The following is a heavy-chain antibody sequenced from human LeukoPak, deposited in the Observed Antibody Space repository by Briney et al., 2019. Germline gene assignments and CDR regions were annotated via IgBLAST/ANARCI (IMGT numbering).Heavy chain of an antibody. J-gene: IGHJ6*02. D-gene: IGHD2-15*01. Sequence: SETLSLTCTVSGGSISGTDLCWVWIRQLPGKGLEWTGNIHSTGNSFCNPSLKSRVTISIDTSKNQFSLKLSYLTAADPAVYYCEKDSHLDVWGHGTMVTVSS. V-gene: IGHV4-39*01. CDR1: GGSISGTDLC. CDR2: IHSTGNS. CDR3: EKDSHLDV.